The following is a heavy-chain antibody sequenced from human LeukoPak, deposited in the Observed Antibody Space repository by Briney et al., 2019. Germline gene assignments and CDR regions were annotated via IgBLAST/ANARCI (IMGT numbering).Heavy chain of an antibody. CDR3: ARGEKQWLPHASLFDY. V-gene: IGHV3-33*01. CDR1: GFTFSSYG. D-gene: IGHD6-19*01. CDR2: IWYDGSNK. Sequence: GGSLRLSCAASGFTFSSYGMHWVRQAPGKGLEWVAVIWYDGSNKYYADSVKGRFTISRDNAKNTLYVQMNSLRAGDTAMYYCARGEKQWLPHASLFDYWGQGTLVTVSS. J-gene: IGHJ4*02.